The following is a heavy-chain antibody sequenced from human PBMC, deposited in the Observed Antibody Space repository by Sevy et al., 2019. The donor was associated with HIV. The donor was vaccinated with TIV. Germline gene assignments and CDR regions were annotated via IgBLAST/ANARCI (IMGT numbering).Heavy chain of an antibody. J-gene: IGHJ5*01. V-gene: IGHV3-15*01. Sequence: GGSLRLSCAASGLTVSNAWMNWVRQAPGKGLEWVGRIKSKSDGGTRDLAAPVKVRVSISRDASRNTVSLEISSLKIEDTGMYYCAAGLGKSDFDSWGQGTLVTVSS. CDR2: IKSKSDGGTR. CDR1: GLTVSNAW. D-gene: IGHD3-9*01. CDR3: AAGLGKSDFDS.